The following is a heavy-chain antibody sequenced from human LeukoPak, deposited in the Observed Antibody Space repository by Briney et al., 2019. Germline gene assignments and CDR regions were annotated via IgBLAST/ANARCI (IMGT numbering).Heavy chain of an antibody. Sequence: GGSLRLSCAASGFTFSSYGMHWVRQAPGKGLEWVALIWYDGSNKYYADSVKGRFTISRDNSKNTLHLQMNSLRAEGTAVYYCARAAHYGLGSYYGLDVWGQGTTVTVSS. CDR2: IWYDGSNK. CDR1: GFTFSSYG. D-gene: IGHD3-10*01. J-gene: IGHJ6*02. V-gene: IGHV3-33*01. CDR3: ARAAHYGLGSYYGLDV.